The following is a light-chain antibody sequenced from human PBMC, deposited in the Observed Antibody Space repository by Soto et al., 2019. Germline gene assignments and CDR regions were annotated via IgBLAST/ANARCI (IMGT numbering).Light chain of an antibody. CDR2: KAS. CDR3: QQYNSYPPCT. V-gene: IGKV1-5*03. J-gene: IGKJ3*01. CDR1: QSISSW. Sequence: DIPMTQSPSTLSASVGDRVTITCRASQSISSWLAWYQQKPGKAPKLLIYKASSLESGVPSRFSGSGSGTEFPLTISSLQPDDFATYYCQQYNSYPPCTFGPGTKVDIK.